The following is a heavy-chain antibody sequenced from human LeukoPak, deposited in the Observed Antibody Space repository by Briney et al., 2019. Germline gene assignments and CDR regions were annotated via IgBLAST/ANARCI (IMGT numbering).Heavy chain of an antibody. Sequence: PGGSLRLSCTASGLTFSSYTMNWVRQTPGKGQEWVASISSSSNHINYVDSVKGRFTVSRDNADFSLFLHMDSLRTEDSGIYYCARPSAVAGSPYYYAYMDVWGKGTTVTVSS. CDR3: ARPSAVAGSPYYYAYMDV. CDR1: GLTFSSYT. V-gene: IGHV3-21*04. D-gene: IGHD6-19*01. J-gene: IGHJ6*03. CDR2: ISSSSNHI.